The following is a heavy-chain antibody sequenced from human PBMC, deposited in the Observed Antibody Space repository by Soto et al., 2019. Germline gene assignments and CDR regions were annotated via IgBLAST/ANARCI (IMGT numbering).Heavy chain of an antibody. CDR2: ISGSGANT. CDR1: GFTFNTYA. Sequence: EGQLLESGGGLVQPGGSLRLSCAASGFTFNTYAMNWVRQAPGKGLEWVSTISGSGANTYYADSVKGRFTISRDNSKNTLYLQMNSLRVEDTAVYYCASFGRTMIREVIKWFDPWGQGTLVTVSS. D-gene: IGHD3-10*01. CDR3: ASFGRTMIREVIKWFDP. J-gene: IGHJ5*02. V-gene: IGHV3-23*01.